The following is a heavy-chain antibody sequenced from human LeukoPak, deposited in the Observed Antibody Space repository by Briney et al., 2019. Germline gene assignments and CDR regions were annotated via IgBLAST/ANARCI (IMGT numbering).Heavy chain of an antibody. CDR2: IWYDGSKE. V-gene: IGHV3-33*01. Sequence: GGSLRLSSAASGFTFRSYGMHWVRQAPGKGLEWVAVIWYDGSKEYFADSVRGRFAISRDDYKNTLYLQMNSLRVEDTALYYCARDACSGGACLDHWGQGTLVTVSS. D-gene: IGHD2-15*01. J-gene: IGHJ4*02. CDR1: GFTFRSYG. CDR3: ARDACSGGACLDH.